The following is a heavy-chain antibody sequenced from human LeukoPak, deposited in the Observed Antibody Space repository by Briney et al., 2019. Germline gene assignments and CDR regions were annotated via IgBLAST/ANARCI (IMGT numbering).Heavy chain of an antibody. CDR1: GYTFTGYY. D-gene: IGHD7-27*01. CDR2: INPSGGST. CDR3: ARDPEANWAFFDH. Sequence: ASVKVSCKASGYTFTGYYMHWVRQAPGQGLEWMGWINPSGGSTTYAQNFQGRVTMTRDTSTTTVYMEVSSLRSADTALYYCARDPEANWAFFDHWGQGTLVTVSS. J-gene: IGHJ4*02. V-gene: IGHV1-46*01.